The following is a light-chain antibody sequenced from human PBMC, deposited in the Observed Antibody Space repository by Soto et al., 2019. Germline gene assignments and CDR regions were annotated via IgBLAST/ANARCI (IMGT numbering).Light chain of an antibody. CDR1: QRVGSD. CDR3: QHYKSSVWT. Sequence: EIVMPQSQFPLSVSPEERATLSCKASQRVGSDLAWYQQKPGQAPRLLIYGASTRAPGIPARFSGSGSGTEFTLTVSSLQSEDIAVYFCQHYKSSVWTFGQGTKVDLK. J-gene: IGKJ1*01. V-gene: IGKV3-15*01. CDR2: GAS.